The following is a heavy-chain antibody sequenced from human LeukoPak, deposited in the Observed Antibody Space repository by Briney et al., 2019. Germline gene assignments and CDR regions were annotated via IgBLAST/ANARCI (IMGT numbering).Heavy chain of an antibody. J-gene: IGHJ4*02. CDR3: ARGPPTYYDFWSGYSSLPYFDY. V-gene: IGHV3-23*01. Sequence: GGSLRLSCAASGFTFDDYGMHWVRQAPGKGLEWVSAISGSGGSTYYADPVKGRFTISRDNSKNTLYLQMNSLRAEDTAVYYCARGPPTYYDFWSGYSSLPYFDYWGQGTLVTVSS. D-gene: IGHD3-3*01. CDR2: ISGSGGST. CDR1: GFTFDDYG.